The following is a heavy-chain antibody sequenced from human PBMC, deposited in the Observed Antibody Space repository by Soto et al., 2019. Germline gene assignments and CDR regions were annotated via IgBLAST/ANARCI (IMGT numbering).Heavy chain of an antibody. J-gene: IGHJ6*02. CDR1: GYTFTSYY. D-gene: IGHD3-22*01. CDR3: ARGFNSSGYYLYYYGMDV. CDR2: INPSGGST. Sequence: ASVKVSCKASGYTFTSYYMHWVLQAPGQGLEWMGIINPSGGSTSYAQKFQGRVTMTRDTSTSTVYMELSSLRSEDTAVYYCARGFNSSGYYLYYYGMDVWGQGXTVTVSS. V-gene: IGHV1-46*01.